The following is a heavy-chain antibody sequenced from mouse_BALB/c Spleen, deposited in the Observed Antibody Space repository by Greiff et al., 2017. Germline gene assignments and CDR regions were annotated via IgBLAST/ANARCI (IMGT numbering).Heavy chain of an antibody. Sequence: VQLQQSGAELVKPGASVKLSCTASGFNIKDTYMHWVKQRPEQGLEWIGRIDPANGNTKYDPKFQGKATITADTSSNTAYLQLSSLTSEDTAVYYCARGNYDVGAMDYWGQGTSVTVSS. CDR2: IDPANGNT. V-gene: IGHV14-3*02. CDR3: ARGNYDVGAMDY. J-gene: IGHJ4*01. D-gene: IGHD2-4*01. CDR1: GFNIKDTY.